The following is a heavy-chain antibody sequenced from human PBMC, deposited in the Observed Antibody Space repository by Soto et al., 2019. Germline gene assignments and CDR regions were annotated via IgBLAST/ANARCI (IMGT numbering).Heavy chain of an antibody. CDR2: TYYRSKWYN. CDR1: GDSVSSNSAA. J-gene: IGHJ6*02. Sequence: SQTLSLTCVISGDSVSSNSAAWNWIRQSPSRGLEWLGRTYYRSKWYNDYAVSVKSRITINPDTSKNQFSLQLNSVTPEDTAVYYCARDYYDSSGYYHYGMDVWGQGTTGTVAS. CDR3: ARDYYDSSGYYHYGMDV. D-gene: IGHD3-22*01. V-gene: IGHV6-1*01.